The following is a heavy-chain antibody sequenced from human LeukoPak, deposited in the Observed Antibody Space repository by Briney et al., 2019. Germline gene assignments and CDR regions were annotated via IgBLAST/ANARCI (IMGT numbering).Heavy chain of an antibody. J-gene: IGHJ4*02. CDR2: IYSGGST. CDR1: GFTVSSNY. V-gene: IGHV3-53*01. D-gene: IGHD3-22*01. Sequence: GGSLRLSCAASGFTVSSNYMSWVRQAPGKGLERVSVIYSGGSTYYADSVKGRFTISRDNSKNTLYLQMNSLRAEDTAVYYCARGLGMSSGYYFMPYWGQGTLVTVSS. CDR3: ARGLGMSSGYYFMPY.